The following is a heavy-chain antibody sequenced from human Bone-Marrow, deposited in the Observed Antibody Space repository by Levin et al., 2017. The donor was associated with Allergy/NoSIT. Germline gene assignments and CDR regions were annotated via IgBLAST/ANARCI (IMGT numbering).Heavy chain of an antibody. V-gene: IGHV4-59*01. CDR2: IYYSGST. D-gene: IGHD4-17*01. CDR3: ASNYGDQSTYYYYDGMDV. J-gene: IGHJ6*02. CDR1: GGSISSYY. Sequence: SQTLSLTCTVSGGSISSYYWSWIRQPPGKGLEWIGYIYYSGSTNYNPSLKSRVTISVDTSKNQFSLKLSSVTAADTAVYYCASNYGDQSTYYYYDGMDVWGQGTTVTVSS.